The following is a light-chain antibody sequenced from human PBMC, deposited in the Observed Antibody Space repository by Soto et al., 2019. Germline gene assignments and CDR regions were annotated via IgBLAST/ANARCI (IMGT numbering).Light chain of an antibody. CDR1: SSDVGGYNL. Sequence: QSALTQPRSVSASPGQSVTIPCSGSSSDVGGYNLVSWYQQHPGKAPKLMIYDVSNRPSGVSNRFSGSKSANTASLTISGLQAEDEADYYCSSHTSSSTSYLFGTGTKLTV. CDR3: SSHTSSSTSYL. J-gene: IGLJ1*01. CDR2: DVS. V-gene: IGLV2-14*02.